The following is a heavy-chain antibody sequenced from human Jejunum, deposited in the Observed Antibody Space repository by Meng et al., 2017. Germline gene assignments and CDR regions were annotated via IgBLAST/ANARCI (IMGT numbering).Heavy chain of an antibody. D-gene: IGHD1-1*01. V-gene: IGHV3-74*01. CDR1: GFTFSRLW. J-gene: IGHJ4*02. CDR2: ISGDGSNT. CDR3: VRLLDLDY. Sequence: DVQLVESGGGLVQPGGSLRLSCAASGFTFSRLWMHWVRQAPGKGLVWVSRISGDGSNTDYADSVKGRFTISRDNAENTLYLQMSSLRAEDTAVYYCVRLLDLDYWGQGTLVTVSS.